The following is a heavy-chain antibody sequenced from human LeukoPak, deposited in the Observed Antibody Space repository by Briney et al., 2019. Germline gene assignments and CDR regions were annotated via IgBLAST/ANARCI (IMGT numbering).Heavy chain of an antibody. CDR1: GGSFSGYY. Sequence: SETLSLTCAVYGGSFSGYYWSWIRQPPGKGLEWIGEINHSGSTNYNPSLKSRVTISVDTPKNQFSLKLSSVTAADTALCYCARARRGPVVVPAAIGYLDYWGQRTLVTDSS. CDR3: ARARRGPVVVPAAIGYLDY. J-gene: IGHJ4*02. CDR2: INHSGST. V-gene: IGHV4-34*01. D-gene: IGHD2-2*01.